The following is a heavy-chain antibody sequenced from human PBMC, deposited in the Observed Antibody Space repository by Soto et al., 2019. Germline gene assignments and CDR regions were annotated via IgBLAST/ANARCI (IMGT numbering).Heavy chain of an antibody. V-gene: IGHV4-59*12. CDR3: ARDRWTSRANWFDP. Sequence: SETLSLTCTIFGGSIDSYFWSWIRQAPGKGLEWIGHISDRGTTTYNPSLGSRVTISVDTSRNLFSLKLSSVTVADTAVYFCARDRWTSRANWFDPWGPGTLVTVSS. CDR1: GGSIDSYF. J-gene: IGHJ5*02. CDR2: ISDRGTT. D-gene: IGHD3-16*02.